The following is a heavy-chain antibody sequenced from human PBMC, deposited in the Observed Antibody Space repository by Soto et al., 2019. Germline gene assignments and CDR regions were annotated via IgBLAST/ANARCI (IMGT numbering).Heavy chain of an antibody. Sequence: HPGGSLRLSCEASGFTFSNYGMHWVRQSPGKGLEWVAVIWYDGSNNYYADSVKGRFTISRDIAKSTLYLKMSNVRAEDTAVYYCARDAGMAIFDYWGQGTLVTVSS. CDR2: IWYDGSNN. CDR1: GFTFSNYG. CDR3: ARDAGMAIFDY. V-gene: IGHV3-33*01. J-gene: IGHJ4*02. D-gene: IGHD1-20*01.